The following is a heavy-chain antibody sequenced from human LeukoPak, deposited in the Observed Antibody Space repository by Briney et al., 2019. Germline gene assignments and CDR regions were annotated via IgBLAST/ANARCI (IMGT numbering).Heavy chain of an antibody. CDR3: AKLGSWYYFDY. Sequence: GGSLRLSCAASGFTFSSYAMSWFRQAPGKGLEWVSAISGSGGRTYYADSVKGRFTISRDNSKNTLYLQMNSLRAEDTAVYYCAKLGSWYYFDYWGQGTLVTVSS. CDR2: ISGSGGRT. V-gene: IGHV3-23*01. CDR1: GFTFSSYA. J-gene: IGHJ4*02. D-gene: IGHD6-13*01.